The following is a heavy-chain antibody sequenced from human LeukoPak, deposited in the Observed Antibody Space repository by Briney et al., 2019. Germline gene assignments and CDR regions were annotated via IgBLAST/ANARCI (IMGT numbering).Heavy chain of an antibody. V-gene: IGHV3-30*07. CDR2: ISFDGSYK. CDR1: GFTFGSYA. D-gene: IGHD2-2*01. Sequence: PGGSLRLSCAASGFTFGSYAMHWVRQAPGKGLDWVAVISFDGSYKYYAGSVKGRFTISRDNAKNTLYLQVNSLRAEDTAVYYCARGGFTGTSCPYFDSWGQGTLVTVSS. J-gene: IGHJ4*02. CDR3: ARGGFTGTSCPYFDS.